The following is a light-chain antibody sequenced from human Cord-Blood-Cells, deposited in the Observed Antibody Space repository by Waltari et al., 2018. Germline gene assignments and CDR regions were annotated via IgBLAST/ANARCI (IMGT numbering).Light chain of an antibody. Sequence: QSALTQPASVSGPPGQSNTISCTGTSSDVGGYNSVSWYQQHPGKAPKLMIYDVSNRPSGVSNRFSGSKSGNTASLTISGLQAEDEADYYCSSYTSSSTVVFGGGTKLTVL. V-gene: IGLV2-14*01. CDR1: SSDVGGYNS. J-gene: IGLJ2*01. CDR2: DVS. CDR3: SSYTSSSTVV.